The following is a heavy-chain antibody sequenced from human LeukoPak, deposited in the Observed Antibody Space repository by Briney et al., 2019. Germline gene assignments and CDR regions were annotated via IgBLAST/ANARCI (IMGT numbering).Heavy chain of an antibody. CDR1: GYTFTSYH. D-gene: IGHD6-19*01. J-gene: IGHJ5*02. CDR3: ARGSTRDSSGWYGPGKWFDP. Sequence: ASVKVSCKASGYTFTSYHMHWVRQAPGQGLEWMGIINPSGGTTNYAQNFQGRVTMTRDTSISTAFLELSSLRSDDTAVYYCARGSTRDSSGWYGPGKWFDPWGQGTLVTVSS. CDR2: INPSGGTT. V-gene: IGHV1-46*01.